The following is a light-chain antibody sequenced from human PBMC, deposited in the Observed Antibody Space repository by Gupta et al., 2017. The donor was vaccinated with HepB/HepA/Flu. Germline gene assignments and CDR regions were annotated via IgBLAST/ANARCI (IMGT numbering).Light chain of an antibody. CDR2: YDA. J-gene: IGLJ2*01. V-gene: IGLV1-36*01. Sequence: SVLPQPPSISEAPRQRVTIPCSGSSSHLGSNAVDWYQQLPVQAPKLLIHYDARCPSGVSDRFSGSKSGTSASMSISGLQAEDEADYYCAALYDSLNCVVFGGGTKLTVL. CDR1: SSHLGSNA. CDR3: AALYDSLNCVV.